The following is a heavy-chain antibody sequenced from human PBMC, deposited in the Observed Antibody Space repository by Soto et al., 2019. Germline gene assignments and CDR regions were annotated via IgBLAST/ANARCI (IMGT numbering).Heavy chain of an antibody. J-gene: IGHJ6*02. CDR3: ARDAATIFGVVTYYYGMEV. D-gene: IGHD3-3*01. CDR1: GGSISSSSYY. CDR2: IYYSGST. Sequence: SETLSLTCSVSGGSISSSSYYWGWIRQPPGKGLEWIGSIYYSGSTYYNPSLKSRVTISVDTSKNQFSLKLSSVTAADTAVYYCARDAATIFGVVTYYYGMEVWGQGTTVTVSS. V-gene: IGHV4-39*02.